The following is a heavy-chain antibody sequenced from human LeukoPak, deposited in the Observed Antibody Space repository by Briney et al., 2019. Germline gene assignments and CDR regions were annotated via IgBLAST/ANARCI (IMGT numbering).Heavy chain of an antibody. CDR1: GGSFGGYY. J-gene: IGHJ4*02. CDR3: ARGQEDGTMGDY. D-gene: IGHD3-10*01. Sequence: PSEPLSLTFAVYGGSFGGYYWSWIRPPPGKGLEWIGEINHSGSTNYNPSLKSRVTISVDTSKNQFSLKLSSVTAADTAVYYCARGQEDGTMGDYWGQGTLVTVSS. V-gene: IGHV4-34*01. CDR2: INHSGST.